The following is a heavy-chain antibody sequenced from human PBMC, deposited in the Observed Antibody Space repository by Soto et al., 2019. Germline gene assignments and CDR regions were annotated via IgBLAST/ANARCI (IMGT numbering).Heavy chain of an antibody. Sequence: EVELLESGGGLVQPGGSLRLSCAASGFTFSNYAMSWVRQTPGKGLEWVSVISGSGDRTYNADSVKGRFTISRDNSKNTVFLQMNSLGADHWGVYYCAKWDVHWNSYFHYWGQGTPVTVSS. J-gene: IGHJ4*02. CDR2: ISGSGDRT. CDR3: AKWDVHWNSYFHY. V-gene: IGHV3-23*01. D-gene: IGHD1-7*01. CDR1: GFTFSNYA.